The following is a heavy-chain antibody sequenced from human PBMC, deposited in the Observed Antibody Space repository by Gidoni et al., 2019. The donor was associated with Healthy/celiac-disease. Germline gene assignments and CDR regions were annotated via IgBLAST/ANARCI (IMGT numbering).Heavy chain of an antibody. CDR2: INAGNGNT. CDR1: GYTFTSYA. Sequence: QAQLVQSGAEVKKPGASVKVSCKASGYTFTSYAMHWVRQAPGQRLEWMGWINAGNGNTKYSQKFQGRVTITRDTSASTAYMELSSLRSEDTAVYYCARRSNRLTTPFDYWGQGTLVTVSS. V-gene: IGHV1-3*01. J-gene: IGHJ4*02. D-gene: IGHD4-4*01. CDR3: ARRSNRLTTPFDY.